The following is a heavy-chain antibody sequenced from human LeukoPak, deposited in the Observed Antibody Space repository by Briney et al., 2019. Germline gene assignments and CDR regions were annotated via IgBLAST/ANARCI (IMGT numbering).Heavy chain of an antibody. CDR2: IYHSGST. CDR3: ARDLSSWYYDSSGYPNWFDP. D-gene: IGHD3-22*01. Sequence: SGTLSLTCAVSGGSISSRNWWNWVRQSPGKGLEWIGEIYHSGSTYYNPSLKSRVTISVDTSKNQFSLKLSSVTAADTAVYYCARDLSSWYYDSSGYPNWFDPWGQGTLVTVSS. J-gene: IGHJ5*02. CDR1: GGSISSRNW. V-gene: IGHV4-4*02.